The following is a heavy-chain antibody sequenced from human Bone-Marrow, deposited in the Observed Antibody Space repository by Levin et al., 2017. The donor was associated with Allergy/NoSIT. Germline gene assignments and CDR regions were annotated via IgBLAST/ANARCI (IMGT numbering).Heavy chain of an antibody. J-gene: IGHJ5*02. Sequence: SETLSLTCTVSGGSISSSSYYWGWIRQPPGKGLEWIGSIYYSGSTYYNPSLKSRVTISVDTSKNQFSLKLSSVTAADTAVYYCARLGYCSSTSCYHYVAWFDPWGQGTLVTVSS. V-gene: IGHV4-39*01. CDR1: GGSISSSSYY. D-gene: IGHD2-2*01. CDR3: ARLGYCSSTSCYHYVAWFDP. CDR2: IYYSGST.